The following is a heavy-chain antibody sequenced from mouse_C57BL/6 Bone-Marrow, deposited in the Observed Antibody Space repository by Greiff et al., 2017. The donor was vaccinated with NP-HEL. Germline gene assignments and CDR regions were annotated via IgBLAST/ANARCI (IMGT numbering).Heavy chain of an antibody. Sequence: QVQLQQPGAELVKPGASVKLSCKASGYTFTSYWMQWVKQRPGQGLEWIGEIDPSDSYTNYNQKFKGKATLTVDTSSSTAYMQLSSLTSEDSAVYYCARRGYYSNYEFAYWGQGTLVTVSA. V-gene: IGHV1-50*01. CDR3: ARRGYYSNYEFAY. CDR2: IDPSDSYT. J-gene: IGHJ3*01. D-gene: IGHD2-5*01. CDR1: GYTFTSYW.